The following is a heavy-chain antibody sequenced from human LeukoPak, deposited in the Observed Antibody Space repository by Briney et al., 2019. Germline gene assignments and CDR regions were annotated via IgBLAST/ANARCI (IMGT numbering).Heavy chain of an antibody. J-gene: IGHJ5*02. D-gene: IGHD3-3*01. Sequence: SVKVSCKASGGTFSSYAISWVRQAPGQGLEWMGGITPIFGTANYAQKFQGRVTITADESTSTAYMELSSLRSEDTAVYYCASRDFWSGYYSHRFDPWGQGTLVTVSS. CDR1: GGTFSSYA. CDR3: ASRDFWSGYYSHRFDP. CDR2: ITPIFGTA. V-gene: IGHV1-69*01.